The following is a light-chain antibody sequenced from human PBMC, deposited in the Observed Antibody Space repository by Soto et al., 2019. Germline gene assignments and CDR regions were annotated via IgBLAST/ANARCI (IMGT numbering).Light chain of an antibody. CDR2: KAS. Sequence: DIPMTQSPSTLSASVGDRVTITCRASQSISTWLAWYQQKPGKAPKLLIYKASSLRNGVPSRFSGSGSGTEFTLTIYSLQPDDFASYYCQQYNGFPHPFGQGTKLEIK. V-gene: IGKV1-5*03. CDR1: QSISTW. J-gene: IGKJ2*01. CDR3: QQYNGFPHP.